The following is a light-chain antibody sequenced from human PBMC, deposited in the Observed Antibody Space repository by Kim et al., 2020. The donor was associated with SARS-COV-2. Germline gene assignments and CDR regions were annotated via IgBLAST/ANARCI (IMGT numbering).Light chain of an antibody. CDR2: EAS. V-gene: IGKV1-5*03. CDR1: QRISSW. Sequence: DIQMTQSPSTLSASVGDRVTITCRASQRISSWLAWYQQKPGKAPKLLIYEASRLQSGVPSRFSGSESGTEFTLTISSLQPDDFATYYCQEYNSYSALTFGGGTKVEIK. CDR3: QEYNSYSALT. J-gene: IGKJ4*01.